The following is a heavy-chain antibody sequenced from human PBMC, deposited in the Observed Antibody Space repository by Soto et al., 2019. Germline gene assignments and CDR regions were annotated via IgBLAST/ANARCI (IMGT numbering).Heavy chain of an antibody. D-gene: IGHD3-10*01. Sequence: GGSLRLSCTASGFTFGDYAMSWFRQAPGKGLEWVGFIRSKAYGGTTEYAASVKGRFTISRDDSKSIAYLQMNSLKTEDTAVYYCSRFRGPKDYYYMDVWGKGTTVTVSS. CDR2: IRSKAYGGTT. CDR1: GFTFGDYA. V-gene: IGHV3-49*03. CDR3: SRFRGPKDYYYMDV. J-gene: IGHJ6*03.